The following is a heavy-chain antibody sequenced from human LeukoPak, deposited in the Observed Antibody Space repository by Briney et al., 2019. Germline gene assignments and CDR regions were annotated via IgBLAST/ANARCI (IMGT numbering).Heavy chain of an antibody. CDR2: IYYSRNT. V-gene: IGHV4-59*01. D-gene: IGHD4-23*01. CDR1: GGSISSYY. CDR3: ARDRPDYGGAPPNWYFDH. Sequence: SETLSLTCTVSGGSISSYYWSWIRQPRGEGREWIGYIYYSRNTNYNHSLKGRVTISVDTYKYKFSLKLSSVTAADTDVYYCARDRPDYGGAPPNWYFDHWGRGTLVTVSS. J-gene: IGHJ2*01.